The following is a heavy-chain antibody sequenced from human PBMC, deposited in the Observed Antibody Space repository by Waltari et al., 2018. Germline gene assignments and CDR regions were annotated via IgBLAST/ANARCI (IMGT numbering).Heavy chain of an antibody. Sequence: QVQLQESGPGLVKPSETLSLTCTVSGGSISSYYWSWIRQPPGKGLEWIGYIDYSGSTNYNPSLKSRVTISVDTSKNQFSLKLSSVTAADTAVYYCARSWYYYYMDVWGKGTTVTVSS. J-gene: IGHJ6*03. V-gene: IGHV4-59*01. CDR2: IDYSGST. CDR3: ARSWYYYYMDV. CDR1: GGSISSYY.